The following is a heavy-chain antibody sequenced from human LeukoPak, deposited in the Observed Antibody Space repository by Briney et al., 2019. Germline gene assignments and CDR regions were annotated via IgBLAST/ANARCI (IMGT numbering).Heavy chain of an antibody. J-gene: IGHJ4*02. CDR3: TSLSNTDKDDY. CDR2: IRYGGSIK. D-gene: IGHD1/OR15-1a*01. CDR1: GFTVSSNY. V-gene: IGHV3-30*02. Sequence: GGSLRLSCAASGFTVSSNYMSWVRQAPGKGLEWVAFIRYGGSIKYYADSVKGRFTISRDNSKDTLYLQMNSLRAEDTAVYYCTSLSNTDKDDYWGQGTLVTVSS.